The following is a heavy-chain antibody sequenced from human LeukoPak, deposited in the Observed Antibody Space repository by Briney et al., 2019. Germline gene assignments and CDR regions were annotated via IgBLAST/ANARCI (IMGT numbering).Heavy chain of an antibody. CDR2: IKYDEIEK. CDR3: ARDTGALVTHFDS. Sequence: GGSLRLSCAASGFTFGSYWMSWVRQAPGKGLEWVANIKYDEIEKYHVDSVKGRFTISRDNAKNSLYLQMDSLRAEDTAVYYCARDTGALVTHFDSWGQGTLVTVSS. CDR1: GFTFGSYW. J-gene: IGHJ4*02. V-gene: IGHV3-7*03. D-gene: IGHD3-16*01.